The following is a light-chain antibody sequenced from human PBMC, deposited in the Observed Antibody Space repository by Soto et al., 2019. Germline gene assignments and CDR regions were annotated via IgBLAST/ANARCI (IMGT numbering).Light chain of an antibody. CDR3: QQYGSSPRT. CDR2: GAS. J-gene: IGKJ2*02. Sequence: EIVLTQSPGTLSLSPGERATLSCSASQTVSSNYLAWYQQKPGQAPRLLIYGASSRATGIPARFSGSGSGTGFTLSISRLEPEDFAVYYCQQYGSSPRTFGQGTQLEIK. CDR1: QTVSSNY. V-gene: IGKV3-20*01.